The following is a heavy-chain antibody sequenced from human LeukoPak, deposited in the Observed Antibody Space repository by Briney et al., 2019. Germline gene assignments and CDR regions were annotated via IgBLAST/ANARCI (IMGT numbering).Heavy chain of an antibody. J-gene: IGHJ4*02. Sequence: SETLSLTCTVSGYSISNGYYWSWIRQSPGKGLEWIGYIYYTGSTSYNPSLRSRVTVSADTSKNQFSLKLSSVTAADTAVYYCASRKLGNDYWGQGTLVTVSS. CDR1: GYSISNGYY. V-gene: IGHV4-59*01. CDR2: IYYTGST. D-gene: IGHD7-27*01. CDR3: ASRKLGNDY.